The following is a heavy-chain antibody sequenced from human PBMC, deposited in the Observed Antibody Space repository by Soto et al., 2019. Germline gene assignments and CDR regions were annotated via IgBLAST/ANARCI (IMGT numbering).Heavy chain of an antibody. J-gene: IGHJ4*02. CDR2: IWHDGSFK. CDR1: GFTFRNYG. Sequence: QVKLVESGGGVVQPGRSLRLSCAASGFTFRNYGMHWVRQAPGKGLEWVASIWHDGSFKYEADSVKGRFTISRDNSKNTLSLQMNSLRADDTAAYYCARGEEEGNYFDNWGLGTLVTVSS. V-gene: IGHV3-33*01. CDR3: ARGEEEGNYFDN.